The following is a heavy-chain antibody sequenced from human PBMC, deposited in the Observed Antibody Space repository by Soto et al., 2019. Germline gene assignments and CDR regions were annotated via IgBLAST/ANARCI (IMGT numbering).Heavy chain of an antibody. V-gene: IGHV1-3*01. CDR2: INAGSGNT. CDR3: ARATRVREASRYYYYYMDV. CDR1: GYTFTSYA. D-gene: IGHD3-10*01. J-gene: IGHJ6*03. Sequence: ASVKVSCRTSGYTFTSYAMHCVRQAPGQRHEQIGWINAGSGNTKYSQKFKGRVNITRDTPASTAYMELSSLRSEDTAVYYCARATRVREASRYYYYYMDVWGKGTTVTVSS.